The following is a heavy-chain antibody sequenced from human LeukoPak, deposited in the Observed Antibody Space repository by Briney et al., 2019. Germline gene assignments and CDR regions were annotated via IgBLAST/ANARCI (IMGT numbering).Heavy chain of an antibody. Sequence: GRSLRLSCAASGFTFSSYGMHWVRQAPGKWLGWVAVISYDGSNKYYADSVKGRFTISRDNSKNTLYLQMHSLRAEDTAVYYCAKEGYYYDSSGYNYYYGMDVWGQGTTVTVSS. CDR2: ISYDGSNK. V-gene: IGHV3-30*18. J-gene: IGHJ6*02. CDR3: AKEGYYYDSSGYNYYYGMDV. D-gene: IGHD3-22*01. CDR1: GFTFSSYG.